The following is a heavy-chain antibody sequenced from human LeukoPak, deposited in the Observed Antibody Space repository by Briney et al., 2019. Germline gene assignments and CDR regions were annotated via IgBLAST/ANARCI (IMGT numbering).Heavy chain of an antibody. CDR3: ARAGYYSSGYYSY. Sequence: ASVKISCKASGYIFTSYYMHWLRQAPGQGLEWVGLINPTGGSTTYAQNFQGRVTMTRDTSTTTVYMEVSSLRSEDTAVYYCARAGYYSSGYYSYWGQGTLVTVSS. V-gene: IGHV1-46*01. CDR2: INPTGGST. D-gene: IGHD3-22*01. CDR1: GYIFTSYY. J-gene: IGHJ4*02.